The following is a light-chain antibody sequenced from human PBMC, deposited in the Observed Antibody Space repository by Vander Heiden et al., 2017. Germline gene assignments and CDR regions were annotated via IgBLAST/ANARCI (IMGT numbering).Light chain of an antibody. V-gene: IGLV3-25*03. CDR3: QSADSSGTIVV. Sequence: SYELTQPPSASVSPGQTARITCSGDALQKQYAYWYQQKPGQAPVLVIYKDSERPSGIPERFSGSSSGTTVTLTISGVQAEDEADNYCQSADSSGTIVVFGGGTKLTVL. CDR1: ALQKQY. CDR2: KDS. J-gene: IGLJ2*01.